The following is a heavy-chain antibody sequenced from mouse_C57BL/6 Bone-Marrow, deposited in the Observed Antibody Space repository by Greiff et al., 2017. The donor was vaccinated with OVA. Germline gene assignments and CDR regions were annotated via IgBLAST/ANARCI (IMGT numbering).Heavy chain of an antibody. D-gene: IGHD1-1*01. CDR2: IWSDGST. J-gene: IGHJ3*01. CDR1: GFSLTSYG. V-gene: IGHV2-6-1*01. CDR3: ARHEVYYGSSYPAWFAY. Sequence: VMLVESGPGLVAPSQSLSITCTVSGFSLTSYGVHWVRQPPGKGLEWLVVIWSDGSTTYNSALKSRLSISKDNSKSQVFLKMNSLQTDDTAMYYCARHEVYYGSSYPAWFAYWGQGTLVTVSA.